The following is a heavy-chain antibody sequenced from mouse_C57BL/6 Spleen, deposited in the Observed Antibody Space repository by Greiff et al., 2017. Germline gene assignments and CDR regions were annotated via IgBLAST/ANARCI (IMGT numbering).Heavy chain of an antibody. J-gene: IGHJ2*01. V-gene: IGHV1-69*01. CDR1: GYTFTSYW. D-gene: IGHD2-4*01. Sequence: QVQLQPPWAELVMPGASVKLSCKASGYTFTSYWMHWVKQRPGQGLEWIGEIDPSVSYANYNQKFKGKATLSVDKSSSPAYMQLSSLTSKDSAVYYCAIDDYGEGYWGHGTTLTVSS. CDR2: IDPSVSYA. CDR3: AIDDYGEGY.